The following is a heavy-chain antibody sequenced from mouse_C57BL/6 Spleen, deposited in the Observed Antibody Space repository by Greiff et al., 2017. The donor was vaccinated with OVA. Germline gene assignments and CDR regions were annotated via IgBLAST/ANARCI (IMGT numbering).Heavy chain of an antibody. Sequence: EVQLQQSGPELVKPGASVKISCKASGYTFTDYYMNWVKQSHGKSLEWIGDINPNNGGTSYNQKFKGKGTLTVDKSSSTAYMELRSLTSEDSAVYYCATFITTVFDYWGQGTTLTVSS. V-gene: IGHV1-26*01. D-gene: IGHD1-1*01. CDR1: GYTFTDYY. CDR3: ATFITTVFDY. J-gene: IGHJ2*01. CDR2: INPNNGGT.